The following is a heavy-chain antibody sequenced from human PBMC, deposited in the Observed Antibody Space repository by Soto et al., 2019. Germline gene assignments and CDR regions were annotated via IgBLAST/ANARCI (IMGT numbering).Heavy chain of an antibody. V-gene: IGHV3-23*01. CDR2: ISGSGGST. CDR3: ASTRGRYYYYGMDV. CDR1: GFIFSSYA. D-gene: IGHD2-2*01. J-gene: IGHJ6*02. Sequence: PGGSLRLSCAASGFIFSSYAMSWVRQAPGKGLEWVSAISGSGGSTYYADSVKGRFTISRDNSKNTLYLQMNSLRAEDTAVYYCASTRGRYYYYGMDVWGQGTTVTVSS.